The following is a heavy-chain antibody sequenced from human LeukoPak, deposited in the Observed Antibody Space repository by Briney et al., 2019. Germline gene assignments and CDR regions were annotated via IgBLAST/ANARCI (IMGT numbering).Heavy chain of an antibody. CDR1: GFTFSSYA. D-gene: IGHD5-18*01. V-gene: IGHV3-23*01. J-gene: IGHJ4*02. Sequence: GGSLRLSCAASGFTFSSYAMDWVRQAPGKGLEWVSTISGSGDSTYYADSVKGRFIISRDNSKSTLYLQMNSLRAEDTAVYYCARDRGYSCGYWGQGTLVTVSS. CDR2: ISGSGDST. CDR3: ARDRGYSCGY.